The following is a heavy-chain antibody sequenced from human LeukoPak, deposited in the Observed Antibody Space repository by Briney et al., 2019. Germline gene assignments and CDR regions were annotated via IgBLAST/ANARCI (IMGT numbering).Heavy chain of an antibody. V-gene: IGHV3-7*01. Sequence: GGSLRPSCAVSGVTFSSVGISGVRQAPGQGRGWGANIKQVGREKYYVDSVKGPFTISRDNAQHSLYLQMNSLRAEDTAVYYCARVSTWANGGSYFSGFDCWGQGTLVTVSS. CDR2: IKQVGREK. J-gene: IGHJ4*02. CDR3: ARVSTWANGGSYFSGFDC. D-gene: IGHD1-26*01. CDR1: GVTFSSVG.